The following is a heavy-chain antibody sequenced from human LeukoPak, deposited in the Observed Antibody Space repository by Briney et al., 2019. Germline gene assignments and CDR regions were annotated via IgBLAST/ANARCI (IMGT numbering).Heavy chain of an antibody. Sequence: GGSLRLSCAASGFTVSSNYMSWVRQAPGKGLEWVSVIYSGGSTYYADSVKGRFTISRDNSKNTLYLQMNSLRAEDTAVYYCAREPVGMAAAVALGDYWGQGTLVTVSS. J-gene: IGHJ4*02. D-gene: IGHD6-25*01. CDR3: AREPVGMAAAVALGDY. CDR1: GFTVSSNY. CDR2: IYSGGST. V-gene: IGHV3-53*01.